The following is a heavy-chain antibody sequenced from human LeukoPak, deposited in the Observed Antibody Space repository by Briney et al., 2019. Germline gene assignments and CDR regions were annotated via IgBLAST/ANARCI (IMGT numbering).Heavy chain of an antibody. CDR2: IKQDGSEV. V-gene: IGHV3-7*05. CDR1: GFTFSNYW. J-gene: IGHJ4*02. Sequence: SGGSLRLSCAASGFTFSNYWMSWVRQAPGKGLEWVANIKQDGSEVYYVDSVKGRFTISRDNAKNSLHLHMNSLRAEDTAVYYCASTQTFDNWGPGTLVTVSS. CDR3: ASTQTFDN.